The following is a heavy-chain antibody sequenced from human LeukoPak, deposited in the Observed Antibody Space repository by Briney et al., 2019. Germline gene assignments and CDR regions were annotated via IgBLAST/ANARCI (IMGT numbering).Heavy chain of an antibody. D-gene: IGHD6-6*01. CDR2: ISSSSSYI. CDR3: AREAYSSSSGLWY. V-gene: IGHV3-21*01. CDR1: GFTFSSYS. J-gene: IGHJ4*02. Sequence: GGSLRLSCAASGFTFSSYSMNWVRQAPGKGLEWVSSISSSSSYIYYADSVKGRFTISRDNAKNSLYLQMNSLRAEDTAVYYCAREAYSSSSGLWYWGQGTLVTVSS.